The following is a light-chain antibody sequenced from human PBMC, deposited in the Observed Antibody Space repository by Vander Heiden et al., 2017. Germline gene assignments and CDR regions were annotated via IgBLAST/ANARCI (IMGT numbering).Light chain of an antibody. CDR3: VLYMGSGIWV. Sequence: NEGTKDPLSSVYPGGTVTLTCGLRSGSVSTRYYPSSYQQTPGQAPRTLIYSTTTRSSGVPDRFSGSILGNKAALTITGAQADDEHDYYCVLYMGSGIWVFGGGTKLTVL. CDR1: SGSVSTRYY. V-gene: IGLV8-61*01. J-gene: IGLJ3*02. CDR2: STT.